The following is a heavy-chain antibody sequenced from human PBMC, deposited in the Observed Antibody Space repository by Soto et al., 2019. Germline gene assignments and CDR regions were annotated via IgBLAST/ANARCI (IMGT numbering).Heavy chain of an antibody. D-gene: IGHD6-6*01. J-gene: IGHJ4*02. V-gene: IGHV3-30*03. CDR3: AARRRDFDY. Sequence: QVQLVESGGGVVQPGRSLRLSCAASGFTFSSYGMHWVRQAPGKGLEWVAVISYDGSNKYYADSVKGRFTISRDNSKKTLYLQMNGRRAEDTAVYYCAARRRDFDYWGQGTLVTVSS. CDR2: ISYDGSNK. CDR1: GFTFSSYG.